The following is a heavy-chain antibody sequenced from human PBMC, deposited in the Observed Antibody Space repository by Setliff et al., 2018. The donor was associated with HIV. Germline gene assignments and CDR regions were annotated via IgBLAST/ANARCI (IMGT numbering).Heavy chain of an antibody. CDR2: INPTGSIT. CDR3: AGPHHYFDF. V-gene: IGHV4-34*01. Sequence: PSETLSLTCAVSGGSFSVDGYYWSWIRQSPGKGLEWIGQINPTGSITNYNPSFKSRVTISVETSRRQFSLSLTSMTAADTAMYYCAGPHHYFDFWGQGTQVTVSS. CDR1: GGSFSVDGYY. J-gene: IGHJ4*02.